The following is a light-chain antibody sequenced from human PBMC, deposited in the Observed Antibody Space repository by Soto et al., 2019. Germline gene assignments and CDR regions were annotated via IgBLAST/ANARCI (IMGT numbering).Light chain of an antibody. CDR3: QQYSTYPFT. CDR1: QGVSSY. CDR2: AAS. V-gene: IGKV1-8*01. Sequence: ATRMTQSPSSFSASTGDRVNITCRADQGVSSYLAWYQQKPGRAPKLLIYAASPLQSGVPSTFSDSGSGTDFTLTISCLQSEDFATYFCQQYSTYPFTFGPGTKVDVK. J-gene: IGKJ3*01.